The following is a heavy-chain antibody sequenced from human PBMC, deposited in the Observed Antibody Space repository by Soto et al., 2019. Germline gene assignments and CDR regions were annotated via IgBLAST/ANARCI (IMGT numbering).Heavy chain of an antibody. CDR1: GFTFSNYG. D-gene: IGHD6-19*01. CDR2: MSRDGGVT. CDR3: AKIDKGMPQSSGWATRFDY. V-gene: IGHV3-23*01. J-gene: IGHJ4*02. Sequence: EVQLLESGGGLVQPGGSLRLSCAASGFTFSNYGMTWVRQAPGKGLEWVSGMSRDGGVTDYTDSVKGRFTISRDISKNTLYLQMNSLRAEDTAVYYWAKIDKGMPQSSGWATRFDYWGQRTLVTVSS.